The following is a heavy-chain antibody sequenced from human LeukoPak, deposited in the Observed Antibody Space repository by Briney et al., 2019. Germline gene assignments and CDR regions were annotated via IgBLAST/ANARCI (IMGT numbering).Heavy chain of an antibody. CDR2: IYSGGST. J-gene: IGHJ4*02. CDR1: GFTVSSNY. D-gene: IGHD3-22*01. Sequence: PGGSLRLSCAASGFTVSSNYMSWVRQAPGKGLEWVSVIYSGGSTYYADSVKGRFTISRDNSKNTLYLQMNSLRAEDMAVYYCARSSGRYDSSGYSDYWGQGTLVTVSS. CDR3: ARSSGRYDSSGYSDY. V-gene: IGHV3-53*01.